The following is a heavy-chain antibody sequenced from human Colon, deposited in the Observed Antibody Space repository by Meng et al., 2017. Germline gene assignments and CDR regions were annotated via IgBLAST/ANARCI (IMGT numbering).Heavy chain of an antibody. Sequence: EVQVVAPWGGLLQPGGSLRLSCAASGFTFTTAWMTWVRRTPGRGLEWVGRIKSNNDGGTTDYAAPVKGRFTISRDDSKSTLYLQMNSLKIEDTAMYYCGTDIYDWGQGTLVTVSS. CDR1: GFTFTTAW. CDR3: GTDIYD. CDR2: IKSNNDGGTT. J-gene: IGHJ4*02. V-gene: IGHV3-15*01. D-gene: IGHD2/OR15-2a*01.